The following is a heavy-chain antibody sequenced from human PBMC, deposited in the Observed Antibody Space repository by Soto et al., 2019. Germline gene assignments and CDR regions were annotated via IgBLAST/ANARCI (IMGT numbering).Heavy chain of an antibody. CDR1: GGSFSGYY. CDR3: ARVPLVRSNWFDP. J-gene: IGHJ5*02. Sequence: QVQLQQWGAGLLKPSETLSLTCAVYGGSFSGYYWSWIRQPPGKGLEWIGEINHSGSTNYNPSLKSRGTISVDTSKNQFSLKLSSVTAADTAVYYCARVPLVRSNWFDPWGQGTLVTVSS. V-gene: IGHV4-34*01. CDR2: INHSGST. D-gene: IGHD3-10*01.